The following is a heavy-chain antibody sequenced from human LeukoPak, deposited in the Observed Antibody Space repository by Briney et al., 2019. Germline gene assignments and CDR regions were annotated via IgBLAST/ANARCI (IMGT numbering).Heavy chain of an antibody. J-gene: IGHJ5*02. V-gene: IGHV1-18*01. D-gene: IGHD6-13*01. CDR1: GYTFTSYG. CDR2: ISAYNGNT. Sequence: ASVKVSCKASGYTFTSYGISWVRQAPGQGLEWMGWISAYNGNTNYAQKLQGRVTMTTDTSTGTAYMELRSLRSDDTAVYYCARVVQGSSSWYPENWFDPWGQGTLVTVSS. CDR3: ARVVQGSSSWYPENWFDP.